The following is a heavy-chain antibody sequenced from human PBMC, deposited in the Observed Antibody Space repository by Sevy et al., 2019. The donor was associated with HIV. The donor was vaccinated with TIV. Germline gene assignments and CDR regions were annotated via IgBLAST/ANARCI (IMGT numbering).Heavy chain of an antibody. CDR1: GFTFSSYW. J-gene: IGHJ3*02. Sequence: GGSLRLSCAASGFTFSSYWMHWVRQAPGKGLVWVSRINSDGSSTSYADSGKGRFTISRDNAKNTLYLQMNSLRADDTAVYYCARVVVITNDAFDIWGQGTMVTVSS. CDR2: INSDGSST. D-gene: IGHD3-22*01. CDR3: ARVVVITNDAFDI. V-gene: IGHV3-74*01.